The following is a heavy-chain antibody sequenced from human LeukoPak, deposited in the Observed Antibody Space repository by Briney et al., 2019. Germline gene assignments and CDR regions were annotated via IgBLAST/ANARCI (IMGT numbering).Heavy chain of an antibody. CDR2: ISDSGGST. Sequence: GGSLRLSCAASGFTSNYYAMGWVRQAPGKGLEWVSGISDSGGSTYYTDSVKGRFTISRDNSKKTVYLQMNNLRAEDTAVYFCARHDSVTPYWGQGSLVTVSS. D-gene: IGHD3-16*02. J-gene: IGHJ4*02. CDR3: ARHDSVTPY. CDR1: GFTSNYYA. V-gene: IGHV3-23*01.